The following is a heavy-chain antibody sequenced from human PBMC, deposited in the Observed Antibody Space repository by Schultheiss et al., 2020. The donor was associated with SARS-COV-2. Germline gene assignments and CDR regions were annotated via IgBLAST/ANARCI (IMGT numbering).Heavy chain of an antibody. V-gene: IGHV3-30*14. Sequence: GGSLRLSCAASGFTFSSYAMSWVRQAPGKGLEWVAVLSYDGSNKYYADSVEGRFTISRDNSKNTLYLQMNSLRAEDTAVYYCAREVRYCSGGSCYSGAGLRWGQGTLVTVSS. D-gene: IGHD2-15*01. CDR3: AREVRYCSGGSCYSGAGLR. CDR2: LSYDGSNK. J-gene: IGHJ4*02. CDR1: GFTFSSYA.